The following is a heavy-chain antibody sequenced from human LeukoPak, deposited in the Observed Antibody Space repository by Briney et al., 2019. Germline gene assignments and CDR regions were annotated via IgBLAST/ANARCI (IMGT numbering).Heavy chain of an antibody. V-gene: IGHV3-30*18. CDR1: GFTFSTYA. J-gene: IGHJ4*02. CDR2: ISYDGRDK. Sequence: PGWSLRLSCAASGFTFSTYAMHWVRQSPGKGLEWVAVISYDGRDKHHADSVKGRFTISRDNSKETLYLQMNSLRAEDTAVYYCAKDGTLDLAVAYYFDYWGQGTLVTVSS. D-gene: IGHD6-19*01. CDR3: AKDGTLDLAVAYYFDY.